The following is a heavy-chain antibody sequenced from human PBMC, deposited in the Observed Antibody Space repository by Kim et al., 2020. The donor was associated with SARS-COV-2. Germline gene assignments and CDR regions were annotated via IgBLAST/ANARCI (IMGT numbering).Heavy chain of an antibody. J-gene: IGHJ5*02. D-gene: IGHD3-22*01. Sequence: GGSLRLSCAASGFTFSSYSMNWVRQAPGKGLEWVSSISSSSSYIYYADSVKGRFTISRDNAKNSLYLQMYSLRAEDTAVYYCARDSADHYYDSSGYPWGQGTLVTVSS. CDR2: ISSSSSYI. CDR3: ARDSADHYYDSSGYP. V-gene: IGHV3-21*01. CDR1: GFTFSSYS.